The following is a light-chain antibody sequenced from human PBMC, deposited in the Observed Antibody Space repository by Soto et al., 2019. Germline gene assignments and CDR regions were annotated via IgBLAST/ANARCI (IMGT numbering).Light chain of an antibody. J-gene: IGKJ5*01. CDR2: EVS. V-gene: IGKV2-29*01. Sequence: DVVMTQTPLSLSVAPGQPASISCKSSQSLLHITGETFLFWYLQKPGQSPQLLIYEVSTRVSGVPDRFSGSGSGTDFTLTISRLEPEDFAVYYCQQYGSSPTTFGQGTRLEIK. CDR3: QQYGSSPTT. CDR1: QSLLHITGETF.